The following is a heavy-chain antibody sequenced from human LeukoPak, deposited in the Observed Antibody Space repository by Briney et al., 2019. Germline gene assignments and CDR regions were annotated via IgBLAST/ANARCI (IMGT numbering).Heavy chain of an antibody. Sequence: PSETLSLTCTVSGGSISSYYWSWIRQPPGKGLEWIGYIYYSGSANYNPSLKSRVTISVDTSKNQFSLKLSSVTAADTAVYYCARRTTSGYSYASTFYYFDYWGQGTLVTVSS. CDR2: IYYSGSA. J-gene: IGHJ4*02. V-gene: IGHV4-59*08. CDR1: GGSISSYY. D-gene: IGHD5-18*01. CDR3: ARRTTSGYSYASTFYYFDY.